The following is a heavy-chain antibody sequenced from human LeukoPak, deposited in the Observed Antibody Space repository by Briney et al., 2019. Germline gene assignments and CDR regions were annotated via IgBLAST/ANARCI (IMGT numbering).Heavy chain of an antibody. V-gene: IGHV3-21*01. CDR2: ISSSSRYI. D-gene: IGHD2-2*01. CDR3: ARDFYCSSTSCYRGETDY. J-gene: IGHJ4*02. Sequence: GGSLRLSCAASGFTFSSYSMNWVRQAPGKGLERVSSISSSSRYIYYADSVKGRFTISRDNAKNSLYLQMNSLRAEDTAVYYCARDFYCSSTSCYRGETDYWGQGTLVTVSS. CDR1: GFTFSSYS.